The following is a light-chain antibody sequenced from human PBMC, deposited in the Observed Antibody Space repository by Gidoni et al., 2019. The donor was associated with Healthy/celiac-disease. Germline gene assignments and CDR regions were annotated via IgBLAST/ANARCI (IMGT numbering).Light chain of an antibody. CDR2: LGS. CDR3: MQALQTPIT. Sequence: DIVMTQSPLSLSVSTGEPASISCRSSQSLLHSNVYNYLDWYLQKPGQSPQLLIYLGSNRASGVSYRFSGSGSGTDFTLKISRVEAEDVGVYYCMQALQTPITFGQGTRLEIK. V-gene: IGKV2-28*01. J-gene: IGKJ5*01. CDR1: QSLLHSNVYNY.